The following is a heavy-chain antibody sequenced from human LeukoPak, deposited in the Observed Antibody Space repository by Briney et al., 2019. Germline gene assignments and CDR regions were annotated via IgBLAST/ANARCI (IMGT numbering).Heavy chain of an antibody. V-gene: IGHV3-21*01. CDR2: ISSSSSYI. CDR1: GFSFDDYA. J-gene: IGHJ3*02. CDR3: ARGVDIVVPAAIDTEGAFDI. D-gene: IGHD2-2*02. Sequence: GSLRLSCAASGFSFDDYAMHWVRQVPGKGLEWVSSISSSSSYIYYADSVKGRFTISRDNAKNSLYLRMNSLRAEDTAVYYCARGVDIVVPAAIDTEGAFDIWGQGTMVTVSS.